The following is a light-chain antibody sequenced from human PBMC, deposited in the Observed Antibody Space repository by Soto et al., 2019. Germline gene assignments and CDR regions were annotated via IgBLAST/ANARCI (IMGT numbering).Light chain of an antibody. J-gene: IGKJ4*01. Sequence: DIQMTQSPSSLSASVGDRVTITCRASQSIRSYLNWYPQKPGKAPKILIYAASSLHSGVPSMFSGSGSGTDFTLTISRLEPEDFAVYDCQQYDSSTLTFGGGTKVDIK. CDR1: QSIRSY. CDR2: AAS. V-gene: IGKV1-39*01. CDR3: QQYDSSTLT.